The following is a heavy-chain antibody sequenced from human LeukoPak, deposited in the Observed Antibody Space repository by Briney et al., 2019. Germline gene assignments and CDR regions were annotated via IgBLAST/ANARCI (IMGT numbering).Heavy chain of an antibody. CDR3: ARDFSMILYAFDI. J-gene: IGHJ3*02. Sequence: ASVKVSCKASGYTFTGYYMHWVRQAPGQGLEWMGWINPNSGGTNYAQKFQGRVTMTRDMSTSTVYMELSSLRSEDTAVYYCARDFSMILYAFDIWGQGTMVTVSS. CDR2: INPNSGGT. CDR1: GYTFTGYY. D-gene: IGHD3-22*01. V-gene: IGHV1-2*02.